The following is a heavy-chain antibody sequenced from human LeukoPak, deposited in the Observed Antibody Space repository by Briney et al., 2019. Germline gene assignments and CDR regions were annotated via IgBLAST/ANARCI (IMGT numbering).Heavy chain of an antibody. CDR1: GGSFSGYY. J-gene: IGHJ5*02. D-gene: IGHD4-17*01. CDR3: AGGHSSYGDYGAWFDP. V-gene: IGHV4-34*01. CDR2: MNHSGST. Sequence: SETLSLTCAVYGGSFSGYYWSWIRQPPGNGREWIGEMNHSGSTNYNPSLRSRVTISVGTSKNQFCLKLSSVTAADSAVYYCAGGHSSYGDYGAWFDPWGQGTLVTVSS.